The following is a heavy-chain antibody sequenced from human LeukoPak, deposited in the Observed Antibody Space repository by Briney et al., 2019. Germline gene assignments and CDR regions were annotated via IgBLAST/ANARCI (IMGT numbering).Heavy chain of an antibody. CDR3: ASARYFDWLSVYDAFDI. CDR1: GYTFTSYG. Sequence: ASVKVSCKASGYTFTSYGISWVRQAPGQGLEWMGWISAYNGNTNYAQNLQGRVTMTTDTSTSTAYMELRSLRSDDTAVYYCASARYFDWLSVYDAFDIWGQGTMVTVSS. CDR2: ISAYNGNT. J-gene: IGHJ3*02. D-gene: IGHD3-9*01. V-gene: IGHV1-18*01.